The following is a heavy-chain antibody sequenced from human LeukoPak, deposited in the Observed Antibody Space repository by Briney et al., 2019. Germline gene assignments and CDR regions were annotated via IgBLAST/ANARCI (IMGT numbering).Heavy chain of an antibody. CDR1: GGSISSYY. Sequence: SETLSLTCTVSGGSISSYYWSWIRQPPGKGLEWIGYIYYSGSTNYNPSLKSRVTISVDTSKNQFSLKLSSVTAADTAVYYCARVGSSTNGEIDYWGQGTLVTVS. D-gene: IGHD2-2*01. CDR3: ARVGSSTNGEIDY. CDR2: IYYSGST. J-gene: IGHJ4*02. V-gene: IGHV4-59*01.